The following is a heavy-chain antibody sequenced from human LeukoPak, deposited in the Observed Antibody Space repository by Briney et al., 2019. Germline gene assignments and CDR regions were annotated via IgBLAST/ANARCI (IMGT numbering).Heavy chain of an antibody. Sequence: SVKVSCRASGGTFSSYAISWVRQAPGQGLEWMGRIIPIFGIANYAQKFQGRVTITADKSTSTAYMELSSLRSEDTAVYYCASVLAVADSEYFQHWGQGTLVTVSS. CDR2: IIPIFGIA. CDR1: GGTFSSYA. J-gene: IGHJ1*01. V-gene: IGHV1-69*04. D-gene: IGHD6-19*01. CDR3: ASVLAVADSEYFQH.